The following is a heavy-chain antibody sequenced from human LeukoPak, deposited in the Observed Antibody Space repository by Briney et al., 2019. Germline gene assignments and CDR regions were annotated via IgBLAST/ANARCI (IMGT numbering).Heavy chain of an antibody. V-gene: IGHV4-34*01. J-gene: IGHJ4*02. CDR2: INPAGGT. CDR3: VTRTD. D-gene: IGHD1-14*01. Sequence: PSETPSLTCTVYGGSFSSHYWAWIRQPPGKGLEWIGEINPAGGTNYNPSLKSRVTMSIDTSKNHFPLKLSSATAADTAVYYCVTRTDWGQGTLVTVSS. CDR1: GGSFSSHY.